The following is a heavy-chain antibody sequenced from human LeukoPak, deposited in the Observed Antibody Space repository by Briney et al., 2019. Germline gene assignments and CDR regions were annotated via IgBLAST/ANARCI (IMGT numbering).Heavy chain of an antibody. CDR1: GFTFSNYA. V-gene: IGHV3-53*01. Sequence: RGSLRLSCAASGFTFSNYAMSWGRQAPGQGLEWVSVIYSGGSTYYADSVKGRFTISRDNSKNTLYLQMNSLRAEDTAVYYCARAQQWLYFDYWGQGTLVTVSS. D-gene: IGHD3-22*01. J-gene: IGHJ4*02. CDR2: IYSGGST. CDR3: ARAQQWLYFDY.